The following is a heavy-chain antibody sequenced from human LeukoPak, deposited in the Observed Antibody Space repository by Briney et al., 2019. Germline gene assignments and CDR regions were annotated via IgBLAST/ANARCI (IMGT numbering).Heavy chain of an antibody. CDR3: ARESYDSSGYDNWFDP. CDR2: IKQDGSEK. J-gene: IGHJ5*02. V-gene: IGHV3-7*01. Sequence: GGSLRLSCAASGFTFSSYWMSWVRQAPGKGLELVANIKQDGSEKYYVDSVKGRFTISRDNDKNSLYLQMNSLRAEDTAVYYCARESYDSSGYDNWFDPWGQGTLVTVSS. D-gene: IGHD3-22*01. CDR1: GFTFSSYW.